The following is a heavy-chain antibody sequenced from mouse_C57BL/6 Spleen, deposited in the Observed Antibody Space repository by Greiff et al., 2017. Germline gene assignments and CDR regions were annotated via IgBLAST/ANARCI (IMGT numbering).Heavy chain of an antibody. CDR1: GYSFTDYN. D-gene: IGHD1-1*01. CDR2: INPNYGTT. V-gene: IGHV1-39*01. Sequence: VQLQQSGPELVQPGASVKISCKASGYSFTDYNMNWVKQSNGKSLEWIGVINPNYGTTSYNQKFKGKATLTVDQSSSTAYMQLNSLTSEDSAVYYCARKTTVVAHYAMDYWGQGTSVPVSS. CDR3: ARKTTVVAHYAMDY. J-gene: IGHJ4*01.